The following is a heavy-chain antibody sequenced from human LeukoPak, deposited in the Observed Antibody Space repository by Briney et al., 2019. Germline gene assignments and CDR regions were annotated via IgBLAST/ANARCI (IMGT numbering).Heavy chain of an antibody. CDR1: GFTFSNYW. Sequence: GGSLRLSCAASGFTFSNYWMTWVRQAPGKGLEWVSTISGGGGSTYYADSVKGRFTISRDNSKNTLYLQVNSLRAEDTAVYYCAKGGKWDVTPFDYWGQGTLVTVSS. CDR3: AKGGKWDVTPFDY. CDR2: ISGGGGST. D-gene: IGHD1-26*01. V-gene: IGHV3-23*01. J-gene: IGHJ4*02.